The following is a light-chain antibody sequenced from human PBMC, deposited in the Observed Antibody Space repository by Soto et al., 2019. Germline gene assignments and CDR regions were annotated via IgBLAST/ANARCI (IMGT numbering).Light chain of an antibody. CDR2: DAS. J-gene: IGKJ4*01. CDR3: QQRTNWPALT. CDR1: QSVGSY. Sequence: ETVLTQSPDTLALSPGERATLSCRASQSVGSYLAWYQQKPGQAPRPLIYDASNRATGVPARFSGSGSGTDFTLTISSLEPEDFAVYYCQQRTNWPALTFGGGTKVEIK. V-gene: IGKV3-11*01.